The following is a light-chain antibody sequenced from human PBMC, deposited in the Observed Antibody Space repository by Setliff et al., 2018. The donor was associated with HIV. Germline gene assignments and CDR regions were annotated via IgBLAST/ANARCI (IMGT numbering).Light chain of an antibody. CDR2: DVS. CDR3: CSYTTSNNGVV. V-gene: IGLV2-14*01. Sequence: QSALAQPASVSGSPGQSITISCTGSSSDVGGYDYVSWYQQYPGKAPKLLIFDVSHRHSGISNRFSGSKSDNTASLTISGLQPEDEADYYCCSYTTSNNGVVFGGGSKVTVL. CDR1: SSDVGGYDY. J-gene: IGLJ2*01.